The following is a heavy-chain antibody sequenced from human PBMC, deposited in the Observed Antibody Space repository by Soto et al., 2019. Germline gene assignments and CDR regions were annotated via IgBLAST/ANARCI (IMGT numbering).Heavy chain of an antibody. V-gene: IGHV1-2*02. D-gene: IGHD6-19*01. CDR1: GYTFTGYY. CDR2: INPNSGGT. CDR3: ARNPTARSHSGWYWFDP. J-gene: IGHJ5*02. Sequence: QVQLVQSGAEVKKPGASVKVSCKASGYTFTGYYMHWVRQAPGQGLEWMGWINPNSGGTNYAQKVQGRVTMTRHTSISPAYMELSRLRSDDTAVYYCARNPTARSHSGWYWFDPWGQGTLVTLSS.